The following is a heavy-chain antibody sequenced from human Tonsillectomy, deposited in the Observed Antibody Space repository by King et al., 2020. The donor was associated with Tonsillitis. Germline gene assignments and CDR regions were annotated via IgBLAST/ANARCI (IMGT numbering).Heavy chain of an antibody. V-gene: IGHV3-23*04. D-gene: IGHD3-22*01. CDR2: ISGSGGNT. CDR3: AKDRCTDYYDSSGFYGDAFDI. CDR1: GFTFNSYA. J-gene: IGHJ3*02. Sequence: VQLVESGGGLVQPGGSLRLSCAASGFTFNSYAMSWVRQAPGKGLEWVSTISGSGGNTFYTDSVKGLFTISRDNSKNTLSLQMNSLRAEDSAVYYCAKDRCTDYYDSSGFYGDAFDIWGQGTMVTVSS.